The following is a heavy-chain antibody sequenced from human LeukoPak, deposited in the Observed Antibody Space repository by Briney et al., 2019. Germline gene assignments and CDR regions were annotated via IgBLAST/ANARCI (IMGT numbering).Heavy chain of an antibody. D-gene: IGHD3-10*01. CDR1: GYTFTSYA. Sequence: SVKVSCKASGYTFTSYAISWVRQAPGQGLEWMGGIIPIFGTANYAQKFQGRVTITADESTSTAYMELSSLKSEDTAVYYCASPPGGPYYYYYAMDVWGQGTTVTVSS. V-gene: IGHV1-69*13. J-gene: IGHJ6*02. CDR2: IIPIFGTA. CDR3: ASPPGGPYYYYYAMDV.